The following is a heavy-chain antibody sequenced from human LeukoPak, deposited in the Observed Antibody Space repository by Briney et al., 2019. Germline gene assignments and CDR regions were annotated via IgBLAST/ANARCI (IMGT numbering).Heavy chain of an antibody. CDR2: INPSGGST. J-gene: IGHJ4*02. CDR3: ARNDILTGRVDY. D-gene: IGHD3-9*01. Sequence: ASVKVPCKASGYTFTSYYMHWVRQAPGQGLEWMGIINPSGGSTSYAQKFQGRVTMTRDTSTSTVYMELSSLRSEDTAVYYCARNDILTGRVDYWGQGTLVTVSS. V-gene: IGHV1-46*01. CDR1: GYTFTSYY.